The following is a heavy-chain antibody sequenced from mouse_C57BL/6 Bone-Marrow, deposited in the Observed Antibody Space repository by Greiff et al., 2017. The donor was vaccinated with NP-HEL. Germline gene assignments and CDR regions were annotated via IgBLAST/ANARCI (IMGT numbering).Heavy chain of an antibody. CDR1: GFTFSDYY. CDR2: ISNGGGST. CDR3: ARRGWSLRGAMDY. V-gene: IGHV5-12*01. J-gene: IGHJ4*01. Sequence: EVKLVESGGGLVQPGGSLKLSCAASGFTFSDYYMYWVRQTPEKRLEWVAYISNGGGSTYYLDTVKGRFTISRDNAKNTLYLQMSRLKSEDTAMYYCARRGWSLRGAMDYWGQGTSVTVSS. D-gene: IGHD2-3*01.